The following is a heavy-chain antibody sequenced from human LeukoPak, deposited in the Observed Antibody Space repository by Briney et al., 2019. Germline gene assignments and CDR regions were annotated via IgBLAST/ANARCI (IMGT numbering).Heavy chain of an antibody. D-gene: IGHD3-22*01. CDR3: ARVGDTSSYYYFLDF. CDR1: GGSMSNYY. V-gene: IGHV4-4*09. J-gene: IGHJ4*02. Sequence: PSETLSLTCSVSGGSMSNYYWTWIRQPPGKGLEWIGYIFSRGNTNYNPSLKGRVTISVDTSKSQFSLKLNSVTAADTAVYYCARVGDTSSYYYFLDFWGQGTLVTVSS. CDR2: IFSRGNT.